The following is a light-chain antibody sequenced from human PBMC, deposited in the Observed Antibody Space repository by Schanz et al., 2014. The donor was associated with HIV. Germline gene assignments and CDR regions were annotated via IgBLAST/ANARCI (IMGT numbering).Light chain of an antibody. Sequence: DIQMTQSPSSLSASVGARVTITCRASQSISRFLNWYQQKPGKAPKLLIYATSNFQSGVPSRFSGSGSGTDFTLTISRLQPEDFATYYCQQTYSLPVTFGQGTKVEIK. CDR2: ATS. J-gene: IGKJ1*01. V-gene: IGKV1-39*01. CDR3: QQTYSLPVT. CDR1: QSISRF.